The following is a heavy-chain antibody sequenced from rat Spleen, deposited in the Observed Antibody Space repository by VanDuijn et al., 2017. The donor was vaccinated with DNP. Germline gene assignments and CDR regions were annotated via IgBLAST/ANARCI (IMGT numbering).Heavy chain of an antibody. J-gene: IGHJ2*01. D-gene: IGHD1-2*01. V-gene: IGHV5-58*01. Sequence: EVQLVETGGGLVQPGRSLKLSCEASGFTFSNYWMFWIRQAPGKGLEWVASINTDGGSTYYPDSVKGRFTISRDNAENTVYLQMSSLRSEDTATYYCASWAPIAPLSTSNYWGQGVMVTVSS. CDR1: GFTFSNYW. CDR2: INTDGGST. CDR3: ASWAPIAPLSTSNY.